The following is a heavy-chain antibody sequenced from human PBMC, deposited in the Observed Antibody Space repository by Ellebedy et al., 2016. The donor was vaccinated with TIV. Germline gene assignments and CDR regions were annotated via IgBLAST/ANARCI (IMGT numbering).Heavy chain of an antibody. CDR3: ARGGYFDWLLYRVGGMDV. V-gene: IGHV4-61*08. Sequence: SETLSLTCTVSGGSISSGGYYWSWIRQPPGKGLEWIGYIYYSGSTNYSPSLKSRVTISVDTSKNQFSLKLSSVTAADTAVYYCARGGYFDWLLYRVGGMDVWGQGTTVTVSS. D-gene: IGHD3-9*01. CDR1: GGSISSGGYY. CDR2: IYYSGST. J-gene: IGHJ6*02.